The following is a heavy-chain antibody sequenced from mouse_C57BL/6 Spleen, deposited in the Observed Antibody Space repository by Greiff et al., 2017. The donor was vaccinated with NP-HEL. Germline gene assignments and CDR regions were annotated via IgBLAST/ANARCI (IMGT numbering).Heavy chain of an antibody. CDR3: ARGYYGSSPAYFDV. Sequence: QVQLQQSGAELVRPGASVKLSCKASGYTFTDYYINWVKQRPGQGLEWIARIYPGSGNTYYNEKFKGKATLTAEKSSSTAYMQLSSLTSEDSAVYFCARGYYGSSPAYFDVWGTGTTVTVSS. CDR2: IYPGSGNT. CDR1: GYTFTDYY. D-gene: IGHD1-1*01. V-gene: IGHV1-76*01. J-gene: IGHJ1*03.